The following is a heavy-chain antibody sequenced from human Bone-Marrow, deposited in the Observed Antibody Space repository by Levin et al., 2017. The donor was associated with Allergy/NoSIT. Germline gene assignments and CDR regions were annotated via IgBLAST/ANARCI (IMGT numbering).Heavy chain of an antibody. J-gene: IGHJ4*02. Sequence: AGGSLRLSCAASGFTFSSYAMHWVRQAPGKGLEWVAVISYDGSNKYYADSVKGRFTISRDNSKNTLYLQMNSLRAEDTAVYYCARDPSSIRHLNFDYWGQGTLVTVSS. CDR3: ARDPSSIRHLNFDY. V-gene: IGHV3-30-3*01. CDR1: GFTFSSYA. D-gene: IGHD6-6*01. CDR2: ISYDGSNK.